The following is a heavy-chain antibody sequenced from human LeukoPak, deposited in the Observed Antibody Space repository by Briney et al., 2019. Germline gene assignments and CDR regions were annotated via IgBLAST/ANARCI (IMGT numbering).Heavy chain of an antibody. J-gene: IGHJ4*02. Sequence: GGSLRLSCAASGFTFSDYDMHWVRHSAEKGLERVSTIGVGGDTYHADSVKGRFIISRENAKNSLYLQMNSLRGGDTAVYYCTRVGPGGAFDYWGQGTLVTVSS. D-gene: IGHD3-16*01. CDR2: IGVGGDT. CDR1: GFTFSDYD. CDR3: TRVGPGGAFDY. V-gene: IGHV3-13*01.